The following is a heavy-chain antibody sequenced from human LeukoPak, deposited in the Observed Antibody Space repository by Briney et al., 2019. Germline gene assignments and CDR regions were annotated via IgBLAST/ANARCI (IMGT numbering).Heavy chain of an antibody. CDR2: IDPGDSDT. Sequence: GASLKISCKGSGYRFTNYWIGWVRQMPGKGLEWMGIIDPGDSDTRYSPSFEGQVTISADKSINTAYLQWSSLKASDTAMYYCAMGPTNGFDIWGQGTMVTVSS. J-gene: IGHJ3*02. V-gene: IGHV5-51*01. CDR3: AMGPTNGFDI. D-gene: IGHD2-2*01. CDR1: GYRFTNYW.